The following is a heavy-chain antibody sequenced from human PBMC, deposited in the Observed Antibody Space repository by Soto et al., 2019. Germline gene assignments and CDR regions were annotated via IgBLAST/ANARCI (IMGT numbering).Heavy chain of an antibody. Sequence: EVQLVESGGGSVQPARSPRLSCAAPGFSFDDYGMHWFRQGPGKGLGWVSGISWNSGDIYYADSVKGRFTISRDNAKRSLYLQMNSLRTEDTALYYCAKDNDLDRDGPFDYWGQGILVTVSS. CDR2: ISWNSGDI. D-gene: IGHD2-2*03. CDR3: AKDNDLDRDGPFDY. CDR1: GFSFDDYG. V-gene: IGHV3-9*01. J-gene: IGHJ4*02.